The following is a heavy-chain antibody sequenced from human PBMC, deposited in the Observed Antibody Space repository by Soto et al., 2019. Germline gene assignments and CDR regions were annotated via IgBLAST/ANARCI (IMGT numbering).Heavy chain of an antibody. V-gene: IGHV4-61*01. CDR2: IYYSGST. D-gene: IGHD3-10*01. CDR3: ARAGTGYGWFDP. Sequence: PSETLSLTCTVSGGSVSSGSYYWSWIRQPPGRGLEWIGYIYYSGSTNYNPSLKSRVTISVDTSKNQFSLKLSSVTAADTAVYYCARAGTGYGWFDPWGQGTLVTVSS. J-gene: IGHJ5*02. CDR1: GGSVSSGSYY.